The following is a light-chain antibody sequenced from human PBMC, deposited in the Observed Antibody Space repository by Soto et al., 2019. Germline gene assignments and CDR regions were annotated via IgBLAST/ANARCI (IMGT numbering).Light chain of an antibody. J-gene: IGLJ1*01. Sequence: QSALTQPASGSGSPGQSITISCTGTSSDVGGYNYVSWYQQHPGKAPILMIYDVSNRPSGVSNRFSGSKSGNTASLTISGLQAEDEADYYCSSYTSSSILYVFGTGTKLTVL. CDR2: DVS. CDR1: SSDVGGYNY. V-gene: IGLV2-14*01. CDR3: SSYTSSSILYV.